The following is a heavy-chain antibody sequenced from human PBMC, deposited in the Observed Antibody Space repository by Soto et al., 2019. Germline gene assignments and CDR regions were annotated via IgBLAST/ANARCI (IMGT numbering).Heavy chain of an antibody. CDR2: IKSKTDGGTT. D-gene: IGHD3-10*01. J-gene: IGHJ6*02. CDR1: GFTFSNAW. CDR3: TSESRSWAYHYYFGMDV. V-gene: IGHV3-15*01. Sequence: GGSLRLSCAASGFTFSNAWMSWVRQAPGKGLEWVGRIKSKTDGGTTDYAAPVEGRFTISRDDSKNTLYLQMNSVRTEDTAVYYCTSESRSWAYHYYFGMDVWGQGTTVTVSS.